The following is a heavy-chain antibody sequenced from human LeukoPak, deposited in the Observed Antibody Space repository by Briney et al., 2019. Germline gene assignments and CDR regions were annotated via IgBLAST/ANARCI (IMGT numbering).Heavy chain of an antibody. V-gene: IGHV1-69*13. CDR1: GGTYSSYA. Sequence: GASVKVSCKASGGTYSSYAISWVRQAPGQGLEWMGGIIPIFGTANYAQKFQGRVTITADESTSTAYMELSSLRSEDTAVYYCAREGGIAEAGEFDYWGQGTLVTVSS. CDR3: AREGGIAEAGEFDY. J-gene: IGHJ4*02. D-gene: IGHD6-13*01. CDR2: IIPIFGTA.